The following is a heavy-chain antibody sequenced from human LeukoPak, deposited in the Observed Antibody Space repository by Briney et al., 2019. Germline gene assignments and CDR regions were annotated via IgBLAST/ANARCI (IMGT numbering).Heavy chain of an antibody. CDR3: ARDSDDYVWGSYRYDYFDY. Sequence: QSGGSLRLSCAASGFTFSSYAMSWVRQAPGKGLEWVANIKQDGSEKYYVDSVKGRFTISRDNAKNSLYLQMNSLRAEDTAVYYCARDSDDYVWGSYRYDYFDYWGQGTLVTVSS. CDR2: IKQDGSEK. J-gene: IGHJ4*02. CDR1: GFTFSSYA. V-gene: IGHV3-7*03. D-gene: IGHD3-16*02.